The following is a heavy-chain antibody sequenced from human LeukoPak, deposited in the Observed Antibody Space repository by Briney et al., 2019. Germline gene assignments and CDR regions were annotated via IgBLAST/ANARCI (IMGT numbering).Heavy chain of an antibody. V-gene: IGHV4-61*02. CDR1: GASTSSGNDY. Sequence: PSETLSLTCTVSGASTSSGNDYWSWIRQPAGKGLEWIGRVYTGGSTNYNPSLKSRVTLSVDTSKNQFSLKLSSVTAADTAVYYCARGGYYGSGNDFRFDPWGQGTLVTVSS. J-gene: IGHJ5*02. D-gene: IGHD3-10*01. CDR3: ARGGYYGSGNDFRFDP. CDR2: VYTGGST.